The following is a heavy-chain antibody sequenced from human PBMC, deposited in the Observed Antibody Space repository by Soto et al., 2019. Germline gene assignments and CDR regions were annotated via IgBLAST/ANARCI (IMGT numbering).Heavy chain of an antibody. J-gene: IGHJ5*02. CDR1: GGSISSGGYS. CDR2: IYHSGST. Sequence: SETLSLTCAVSGGSISSGGYSWSWIRQPPGKGLEWIGYIYHSGSTNYNPSLKSRVTISLDTSKSQFSLKMTSVTAADTAVYFCVRGGDILTGMNWFDPWGQGTLVTVSS. V-gene: IGHV4-30-2*01. CDR3: VRGGDILTGMNWFDP. D-gene: IGHD3-9*01.